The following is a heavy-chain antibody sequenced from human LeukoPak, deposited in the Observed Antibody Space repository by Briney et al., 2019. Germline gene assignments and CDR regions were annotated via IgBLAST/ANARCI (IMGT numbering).Heavy chain of an antibody. Sequence: SGGSLRLSCAASGFTFSSHSMNWVRQAPGKGLEWVSTISGGGGSTYYADSVKGRFTISRDNSKNTLYLQVNSLRAEDTAVYYCAKGGKWDVTPFDYWGQGTLVTVSS. D-gene: IGHD1-26*01. V-gene: IGHV3-23*01. CDR2: ISGGGGST. J-gene: IGHJ4*02. CDR1: GFTFSSHS. CDR3: AKGGKWDVTPFDY.